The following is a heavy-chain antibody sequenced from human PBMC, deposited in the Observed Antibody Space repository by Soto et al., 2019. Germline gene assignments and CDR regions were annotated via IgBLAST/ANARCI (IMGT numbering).Heavy chain of an antibody. D-gene: IGHD3-22*01. Sequence: GSLRLSCAASGFTFSGYAMSWVRQAPGKGLEWVSAISGSGGSTYYADSVKGRFTISRDNSKNTLYLQMNSLRAEDTAVYYCAKDFNTMIVVVITEGLDYWGQGTLVTVSS. J-gene: IGHJ4*02. CDR3: AKDFNTMIVVVITEGLDY. V-gene: IGHV3-23*01. CDR1: GFTFSGYA. CDR2: ISGSGGST.